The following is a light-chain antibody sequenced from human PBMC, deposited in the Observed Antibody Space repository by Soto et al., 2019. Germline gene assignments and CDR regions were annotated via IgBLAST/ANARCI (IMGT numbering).Light chain of an antibody. V-gene: IGKV3D-20*02. CDR2: GAS. Sequence: LTQSPVTLALGPGQGANLSCRASQSVTSNYLAWYQQKPGQSPRLLMSGASKRATGVPDRFSGSGSGTDFTLTISRLEPEDFAVYYCQQRSNWPPITFGQGTRLEIK. J-gene: IGKJ5*01. CDR3: QQRSNWPPIT. CDR1: QSVTSNY.